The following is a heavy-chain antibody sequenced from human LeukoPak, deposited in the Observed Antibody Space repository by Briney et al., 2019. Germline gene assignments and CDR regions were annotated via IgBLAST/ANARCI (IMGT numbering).Heavy chain of an antibody. CDR1: GFTFSSYA. CDR2: ISGTGGSI. J-gene: IGHJ4*02. Sequence: QPGGSLRLSCAASGFTFSSYAMSWVRQAPGKGLEWVSAISGTGGSIYHANSVKGRFTISRDNSKNTLYLQMNSLRAEDTAVYYCAKDLHGDYTYFDYWGQGTLVTVS. D-gene: IGHD4-17*01. V-gene: IGHV3-23*01. CDR3: AKDLHGDYTYFDY.